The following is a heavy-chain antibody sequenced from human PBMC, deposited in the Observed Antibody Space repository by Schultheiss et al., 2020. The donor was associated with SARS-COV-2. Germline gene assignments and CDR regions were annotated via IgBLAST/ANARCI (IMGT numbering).Heavy chain of an antibody. V-gene: IGHV4-30-4*07. CDR2: MYYSGST. D-gene: IGHD3-3*01. CDR1: GGSISSGGYS. Sequence: LRLSCAVSGGSISSGGYSWSWIRQPPGKGLEWIGYMYYSGSTYYNPSLKSRVTISVDTSKNQFSLKLSSMTAADTAVYYCAREVHNTGDFWSGYPDYWGQGTLVTVSS. J-gene: IGHJ4*02. CDR3: AREVHNTGDFWSGYPDY.